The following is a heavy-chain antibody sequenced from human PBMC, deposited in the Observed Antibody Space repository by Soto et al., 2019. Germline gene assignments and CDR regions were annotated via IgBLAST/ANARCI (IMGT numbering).Heavy chain of an antibody. V-gene: IGHV1-46*01. D-gene: IGHD3-16*02. CDR1: GYTFTSYY. J-gene: IGHJ4*02. CDR2: INPSGGST. CDR3: ARAGSYYFDY. Sequence: QVQLVQSGAEVKKPGASVKVSCMASGYTFTSYYMHWVRQAPGQGLEWMGIINPSGGSTSYAQKSQGRVTRTRDTSTSTVYMELSSLRSEDTAVYYCARAGSYYFDYWGQGTLVTVSS.